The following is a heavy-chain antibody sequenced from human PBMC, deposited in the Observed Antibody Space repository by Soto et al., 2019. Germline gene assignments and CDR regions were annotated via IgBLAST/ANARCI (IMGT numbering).Heavy chain of an antibody. J-gene: IGHJ4*02. CDR2: ISGSGGST. Sequence: EVQLLESGGGLVQPGGSLRLSCAASGFTFSSYAMNWVRQAPGKGLEWVSVISGSGGSTYYADSVKGRFTISRDNSKHTLYLQMNSLGAEDTAVYYCATRATGTYFDYWGQGTLVTVSS. D-gene: IGHD1-1*01. CDR3: ATRATGTYFDY. CDR1: GFTFSSYA. V-gene: IGHV3-23*01.